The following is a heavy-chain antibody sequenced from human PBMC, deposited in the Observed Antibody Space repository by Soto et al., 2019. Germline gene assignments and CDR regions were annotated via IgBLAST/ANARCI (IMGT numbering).Heavy chain of an antibody. CDR1: GFPFSSTD. CDR2: IGGSGDTT. D-gene: IGHD3-10*01. J-gene: IGHJ5*02. CDR3: AKNSGWFNT. Sequence: QVLQSGGGLVQPGGSLTLSCAASGFPFSSTDMTWVRQAPGKGLEWVSTIGGSGDTTYYTDSVEGRFTVSRDNSINTVYLHMNSLRADDTALYYCAKNSGWFNTWGQGALVTVSS. V-gene: IGHV3-23*01.